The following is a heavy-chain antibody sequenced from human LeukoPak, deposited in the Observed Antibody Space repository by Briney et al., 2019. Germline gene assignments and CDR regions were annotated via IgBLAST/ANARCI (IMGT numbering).Heavy chain of an antibody. J-gene: IGHJ5*02. Sequence: ASVKVSFKASGNTFTGYYMHRERQAPGQRHERMGWINPNSGGTNYAQKFQGRVTMTRRTSISTAYMELSRLRSDDSAVFSWATDDRSPEWWIDHWGQGTLVTVSS. CDR2: INPNSGGT. V-gene: IGHV1-2*02. CDR3: ATDDRSPEWWIDH. D-gene: IGHD3-3*01. CDR1: GNTFTGYY.